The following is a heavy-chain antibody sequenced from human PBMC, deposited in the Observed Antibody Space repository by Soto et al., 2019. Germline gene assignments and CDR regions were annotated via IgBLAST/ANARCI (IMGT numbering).Heavy chain of an antibody. CDR1: GGSISSYY. V-gene: IGHV4-59*12. CDR2: IYYSGST. D-gene: IGHD3-10*01. J-gene: IGHJ5*02. Sequence: PSETLSLTCTVSGGSISSYYWSWILQPPGKRLEWIGYIYYSGSTNYNPSLKSRATISVDTSKNKFSLKLSSVTAADTAVYFCARSYGSGNYYGVPSNWFDPWGPGTQVTVS. CDR3: ARSYGSGNYYGVPSNWFDP.